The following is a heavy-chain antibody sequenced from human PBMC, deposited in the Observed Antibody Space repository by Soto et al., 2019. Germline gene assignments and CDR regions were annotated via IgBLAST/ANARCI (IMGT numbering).Heavy chain of an antibody. CDR3: AKSDRGVFGVVMSPALDPLDV. CDR1: GVTFRTYG. CDR2: ISYGGDYT. J-gene: IGHJ3*01. Sequence: ESGGGVVQPGRSLTLSCVVSGVTFRTYGIHWVRQAPGKGLEWVAVISYGGDYTSYADSVKGRFTISRDNSKNTIYLQLTSLGAEDTALYYCAKSDRGVFGVVMSPALDPLDVWGQGTMVAVSS. D-gene: IGHD3-3*01. V-gene: IGHV3-30*18.